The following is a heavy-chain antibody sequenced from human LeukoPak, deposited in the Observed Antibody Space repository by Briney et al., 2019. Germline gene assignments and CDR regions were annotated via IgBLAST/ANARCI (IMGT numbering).Heavy chain of an antibody. CDR3: AREPQGYSYGSYYYGMDV. V-gene: IGHV1-18*01. Sequence: ASVKVSCKTSGYTFTTYGISWVRQAPGQGLAWMGWISAYNGNTNYAQKLQGRVTMTTDTSTSTAYMELRSLGSDDTAVYYCAREPQGYSYGSYYYGMDVWGQGTTVTVSS. J-gene: IGHJ6*02. CDR2: ISAYNGNT. D-gene: IGHD5-18*01. CDR1: GYTFTTYG.